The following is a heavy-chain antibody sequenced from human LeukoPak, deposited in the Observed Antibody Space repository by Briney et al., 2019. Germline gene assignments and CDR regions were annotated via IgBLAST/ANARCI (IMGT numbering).Heavy chain of an antibody. D-gene: IGHD1-26*01. CDR2: IIPIFGTA. CDR3: ARVGVVVGATSAFGGAFDI. V-gene: IGHV1-69*05. J-gene: IGHJ3*02. Sequence: SVKVSCKASGGTFSSYAISWVRQAPGQGLEWMGGIIPIFGTANYAQKFQGRVTITTDESTSTAYMELSSLRSEDTAVYYCARVGVVVGATSAFGGAFDIWGQGTMVTVSS. CDR1: GGTFSSYA.